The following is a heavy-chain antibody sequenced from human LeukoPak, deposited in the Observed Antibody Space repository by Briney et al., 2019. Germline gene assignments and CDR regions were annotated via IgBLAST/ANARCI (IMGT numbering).Heavy chain of an antibody. J-gene: IGHJ4*02. CDR2: TRGSGSGMGSGS. D-gene: IGHD7-27*01. Sequence: PGGSLRLSCAASGFAFSDYSMNWVRQAPGKGLEWIANTRGSGSGMGSGSYYAGAVKGRFTISRDNAKNSLYSQMNSLRAEDTAFYFCARDDNWGFDYWGQGALVTVSS. CDR3: ARDDNWGFDY. V-gene: IGHV3-21*05. CDR1: GFAFSDYS.